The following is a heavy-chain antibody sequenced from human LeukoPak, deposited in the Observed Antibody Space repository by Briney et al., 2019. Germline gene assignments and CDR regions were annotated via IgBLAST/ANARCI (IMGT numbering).Heavy chain of an antibody. V-gene: IGHV4-39*01. CDR3: ARQVIPGWFDP. CDR2: IYYSGST. D-gene: IGHD2-21*01. J-gene: IGHJ5*02. Sequence: SETLSLTCTVSGGSITSSNYYWGWIRQPPGKGLEWIGSIYYSGSTYYNPSLKSRVTISVDTSKNQFSLHLSSVTAADTAVYYCARQVIPGWFDPWGQGTLVTVSS. CDR1: GGSITSSNYY.